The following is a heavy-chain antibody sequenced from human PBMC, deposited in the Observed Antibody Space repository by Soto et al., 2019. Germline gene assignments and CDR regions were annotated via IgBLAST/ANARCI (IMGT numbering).Heavy chain of an antibody. CDR2: IYYSGST. Sequence: SETLSLTCTVSGGSISSYYWSWIRQPPGKGLEWIGYIYYSGSTNYNPSLKSRVTISVDTSKNQFSLKLSSVTAADTAVYYCARDRSSGWSDYYYYGMDVWGQGTTVTVSS. CDR3: ARDRSSGWSDYYYYGMDV. J-gene: IGHJ6*02. CDR1: GGSISSYY. D-gene: IGHD6-19*01. V-gene: IGHV4-59*01.